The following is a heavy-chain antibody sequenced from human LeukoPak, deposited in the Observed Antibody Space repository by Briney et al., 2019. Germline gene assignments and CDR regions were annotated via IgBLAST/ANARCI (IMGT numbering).Heavy chain of an antibody. V-gene: IGHV4-39*02. J-gene: IGHJ4*02. Sequence: PSETLSLTCTVSGGSISSSSYYWGWIRQPPWKGLEWIGSIYYSGSTYYNPSLKSRVTISVDTSKNQFSLKLSSVTAADTAVYYCAREFGVVIPFDYWGQGTLVTVSS. CDR1: GGSISSSSYY. CDR2: IYYSGST. CDR3: AREFGVVIPFDY. D-gene: IGHD3-3*01.